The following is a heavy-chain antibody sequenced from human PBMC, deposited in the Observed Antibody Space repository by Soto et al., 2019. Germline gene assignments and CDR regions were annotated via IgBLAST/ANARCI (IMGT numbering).Heavy chain of an antibody. J-gene: IGHJ2*01. D-gene: IGHD1-26*01. CDR2: IIPILGIA. CDR3: ARDPEWELLPGDL. Sequence: QVQLVQSGAEVKKPGSSVKVSCKASGGTFSSYTISWVRQAPGQGLEWMGRIIPILGIANYAQKFQGRVTITADKSTSTAYMGLSSLRSEDTDVYYCARDPEWELLPGDLWGRGTLVTVSS. V-gene: IGHV1-69*08. CDR1: GGTFSSYT.